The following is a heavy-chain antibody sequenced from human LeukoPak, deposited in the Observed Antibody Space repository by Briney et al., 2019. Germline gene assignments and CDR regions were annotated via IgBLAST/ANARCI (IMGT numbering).Heavy chain of an antibody. CDR3: AMSKGLRYFDWLLSPDAFDI. Sequence: SETLSLTCIVSGASLSTYYGTWIRQAPGKGLEWIGYIFYSGGTNYNSSLKSRVTLSIDTSKNQFSLELTSVTAADTAVYYCAMSKGLRYFDWLLSPDAFDIWGQGTMVTVSS. D-gene: IGHD3-9*01. CDR1: GASLSTYY. CDR2: IFYSGGT. J-gene: IGHJ3*02. V-gene: IGHV4-59*01.